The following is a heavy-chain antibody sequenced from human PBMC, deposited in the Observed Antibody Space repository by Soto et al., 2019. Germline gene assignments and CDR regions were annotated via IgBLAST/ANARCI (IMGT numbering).Heavy chain of an antibody. CDR1: GGSISSGDYY. CDR2: IYYSGRT. V-gene: IGHV4-30-4*01. CDR3: AIYGGNSVSFDY. Sequence: QVQLQESGPGLVKPSQTLSLTCTVSGGSISSGDYYWSWIRQPPGKGLEWIGYIYYSGRTYYNPSLKSRVTISVDTSKNQFSRKLSSVTAADPAVYCCAIYGGNSVSFDYWGQVTLVTVSS. J-gene: IGHJ4*02. D-gene: IGHD4-17*01.